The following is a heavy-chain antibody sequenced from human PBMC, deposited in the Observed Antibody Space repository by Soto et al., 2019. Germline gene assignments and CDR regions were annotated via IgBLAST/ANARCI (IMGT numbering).Heavy chain of an antibody. Sequence: QVQLVESGGGVVQPGRSLRLSCAASGFTFSSYGMNWVRQAPGKGLEWVAVIWYDGSNKYYADSVKGRFTISRDNSKNTLYLQMNSLRAEDTAVYYCARARTPFRGPGGGMDVWGQGTTVTVSS. CDR1: GFTFSSYG. CDR3: ARARTPFRGPGGGMDV. J-gene: IGHJ6*02. D-gene: IGHD3-10*01. V-gene: IGHV3-33*01. CDR2: IWYDGSNK.